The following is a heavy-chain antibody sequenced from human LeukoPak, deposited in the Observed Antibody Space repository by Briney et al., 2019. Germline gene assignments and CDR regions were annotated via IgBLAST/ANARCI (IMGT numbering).Heavy chain of an antibody. V-gene: IGHV1-2*02. D-gene: IGHD3-22*01. Sequence: ASVKVSCKASGYSFTGYYMHWVRQAPGQGLEWMGWINPNSGGTNYAQKFQGRVTMTRDTSISTAYMELSSLRSEDTAVYYCATEIARKEINYYDSSGSDLPVDYWGQGTLVTVSS. CDR2: INPNSGGT. CDR1: GYSFTGYY. CDR3: ATEIARKEINYYDSSGSDLPVDY. J-gene: IGHJ4*02.